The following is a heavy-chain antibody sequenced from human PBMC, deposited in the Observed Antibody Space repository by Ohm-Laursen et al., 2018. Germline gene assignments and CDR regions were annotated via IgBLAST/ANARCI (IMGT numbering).Heavy chain of an antibody. V-gene: IGHV3-30*18. CDR2: ISYDGSNK. Sequence: SLRLSCAASGFTFSSYGMHWVRQAPGKGLEWVAVISYDGSNKYYADSVKGRFTISGDNSKNTLYLQMNSLRAEDKAVYYCAKEDGDYYYYYGMDVWGQGTTVTVSS. J-gene: IGHJ6*02. CDR3: AKEDGDYYYYYGMDV. D-gene: IGHD4-17*01. CDR1: GFTFSSYG.